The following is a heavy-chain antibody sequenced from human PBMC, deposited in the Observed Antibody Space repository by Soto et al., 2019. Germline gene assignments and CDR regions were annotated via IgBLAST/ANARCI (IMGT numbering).Heavy chain of an antibody. D-gene: IGHD6-19*01. CDR1: GFTFSSYG. Sequence: QVQLVESGGGVVQPGRSLRLSCAASGFTFSSYGMHWVRQAPGKGLEWVAVISYDGSNKYYADSVKGRFTISRDNSKNTLYLQMNSLRAEDTAVYYCAKDRQAYSSGWLDHWGQGTLVTVSS. CDR3: AKDRQAYSSGWLDH. CDR2: ISYDGSNK. J-gene: IGHJ4*02. V-gene: IGHV3-30*18.